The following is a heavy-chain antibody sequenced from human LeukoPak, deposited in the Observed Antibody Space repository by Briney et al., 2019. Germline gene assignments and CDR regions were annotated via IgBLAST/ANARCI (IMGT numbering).Heavy chain of an antibody. CDR3: ARAVTTFGVVTDAFDI. V-gene: IGHV4-4*07. CDR1: GGSISSYY. Sequence: SETLSLTCTVSGGSISSYYWSWIRQPAGKGLEWIGRIYTSGSTNYNPSLKSRVTMSVDTSKNQFSLKLSSVTAADTAVYYCARAVTTFGVVTDAFDIWGQGTMVTVSS. CDR2: IYTSGST. D-gene: IGHD3-3*01. J-gene: IGHJ3*02.